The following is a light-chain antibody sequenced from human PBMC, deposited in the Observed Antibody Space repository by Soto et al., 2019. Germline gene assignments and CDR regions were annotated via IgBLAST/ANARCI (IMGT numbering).Light chain of an antibody. CDR1: QSVNNY. Sequence: EIVMTKSPATLSVSPGERATLSCRASQSVNNYLAWYQQKPGQAPRLLIYGASTRATGIPDRFGGSGSGTEFTLTISSLQSEDFAVYYCQQHNNWPLTFGGGTKVEIK. V-gene: IGKV3-15*01. CDR2: GAS. J-gene: IGKJ4*01. CDR3: QQHNNWPLT.